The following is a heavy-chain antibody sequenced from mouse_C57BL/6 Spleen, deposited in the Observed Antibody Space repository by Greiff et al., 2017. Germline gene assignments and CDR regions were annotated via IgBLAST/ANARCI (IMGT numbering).Heavy chain of an antibody. CDR2: ISSGSSTI. V-gene: IGHV5-17*01. CDR3: ARGGAYGSSHFDY. CDR1: GFTFSDYG. D-gene: IGHD1-1*01. Sequence: EVMLVESGGGLVKPGGSLKLSCAASGFTFSDYGMHWVRQAPEKGLEWVAYISSGSSTIYYADTVKGRFTISRDNAKNTLFLQMTSLRSEDTAMYYCARGGAYGSSHFDYWGQGTTLTVSS. J-gene: IGHJ2*01.